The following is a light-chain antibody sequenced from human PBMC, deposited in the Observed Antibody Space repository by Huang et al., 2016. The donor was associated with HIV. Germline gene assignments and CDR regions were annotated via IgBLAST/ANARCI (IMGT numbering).Light chain of an antibody. V-gene: IGKV3-11*01. CDR2: DAS. J-gene: IGKJ5*01. CDR1: QSISTY. Sequence: EIVLTQSPATLSLSPGERATLSCRASQSISTYLAWYQQKRGQAPRLLIYDASNRATGIPARFSGSGSGTDFTLTINSLEPEDFAAYYCQQRSNWPITFGQGTRLEMK. CDR3: QQRSNWPIT.